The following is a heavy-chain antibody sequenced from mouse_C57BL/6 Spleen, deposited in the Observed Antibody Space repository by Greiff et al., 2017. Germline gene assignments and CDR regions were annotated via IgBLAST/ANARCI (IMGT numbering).Heavy chain of an antibody. V-gene: IGHV5-6*01. CDR3: ARDGYYPFDY. CDR1: GFTFSSYG. D-gene: IGHD2-3*01. Sequence: EVKLMESGGDLVKPGGSLKLSCAASGFTFSSYGMSWVRQTPDKRLEWVATISSGGSYTYYPDSVKGRFTISRDNAKNTLYLQMSSLKSEDTAMYYCARDGYYPFDYWGQGTTLTVSS. CDR2: ISSGGSYT. J-gene: IGHJ2*01.